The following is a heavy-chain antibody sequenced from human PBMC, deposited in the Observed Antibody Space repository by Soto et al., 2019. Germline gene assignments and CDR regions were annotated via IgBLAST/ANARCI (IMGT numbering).Heavy chain of an antibody. CDR2: IIPIFGTA. CDR3: ARGHLGVYDSSGYADY. Sequence: ASVKVSCKASGGTFSSYAISWVRQAPGQGLEWMGGIIPIFGTANYAQKFQGRVTITADESTSTAYMELSSLRSEDTAVYYCARGHLGVYDSSGYADYWGQGTLVTVSS. CDR1: GGTFSSYA. V-gene: IGHV1-69*13. D-gene: IGHD3-22*01. J-gene: IGHJ4*02.